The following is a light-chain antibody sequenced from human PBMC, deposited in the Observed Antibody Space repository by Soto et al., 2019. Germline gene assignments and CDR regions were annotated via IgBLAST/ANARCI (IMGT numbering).Light chain of an antibody. J-gene: IGLJ2*01. CDR2: QDA. CDR3: QAWDSSTSVV. Sequence: SYELTQPPSVSVSPGQTASVSCSGDSLGEKYVCWYQQKPGQSPVLVLYQDAKRPSGIPERFSGSNSGNTATLTISGTQAMDEADYYCQAWDSSTSVVFGGGTKLTV. V-gene: IGLV3-1*01. CDR1: SLGEKY.